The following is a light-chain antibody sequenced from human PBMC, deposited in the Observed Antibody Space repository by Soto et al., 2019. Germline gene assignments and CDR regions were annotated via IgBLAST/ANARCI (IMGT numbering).Light chain of an antibody. CDR1: QSVGSN. J-gene: IGKJ1*01. V-gene: IGKV3-15*01. CDR2: GAS. Sequence: EIVMTQSPVTLSVSPGERATLSCRARQSVGSNLAWYQQKPGQAPRLLXYGASTRATGIPARFSGSGSETEFTLTISSLQAEDSAVYFCQQYNNWPTWTFGQGTKVDIK. CDR3: QQYNNWPTWT.